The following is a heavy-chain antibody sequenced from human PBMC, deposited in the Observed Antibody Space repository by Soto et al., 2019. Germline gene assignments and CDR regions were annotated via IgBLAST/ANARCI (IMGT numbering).Heavy chain of an antibody. V-gene: IGHV3-21*01. J-gene: IGHJ6*02. CDR2: TSSSSGYI. D-gene: IGHD3-10*01. CDR1: GFTFSIYS. CDR3: ARSLGSINMVRGRYGMDV. Sequence: PGGSLRLSCAASGFTFSIYSMKWVRHAPGMGLEWVASTSSSSGYIDYADSVKGRFTISRDNAKNSLYLQMNSLRAEDTAVYYCARSLGSINMVRGRYGMDVWGQGTTVTVSS.